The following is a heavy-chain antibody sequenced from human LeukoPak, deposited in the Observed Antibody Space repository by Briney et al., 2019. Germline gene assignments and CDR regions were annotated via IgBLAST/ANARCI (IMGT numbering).Heavy chain of an antibody. CDR1: GYTFTSYS. D-gene: IGHD2-2*01. V-gene: IGHV1-46*01. CDR2: INPSISRT. J-gene: IGHJ6*02. CDR3: ARGYCSSTSCYMDV. Sequence: ASVKVSCKAFGYTFTSYSVHWVRQAPGQGLEWVGVINPSISRTNYAQKFQGRVTITGDTSASTAYMELSSLRSEDTAVYYCARGYCSSTSCYMDVWGQGTTVT.